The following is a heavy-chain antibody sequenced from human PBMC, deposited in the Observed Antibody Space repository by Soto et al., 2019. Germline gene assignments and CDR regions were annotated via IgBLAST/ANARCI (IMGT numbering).Heavy chain of an antibody. V-gene: IGHV4-59*01. CDR1: GGSISSYY. D-gene: IGHD3-3*01. J-gene: IGHJ6*04. CDR2: IYYSGST. Sequence: QVQLQESGPGLVKPSETLSLTCTVSGGSISSYYWSWIRQPPGKGLEWIGYIYYSGSTNYNPSLKSRVTISVDTSKNQFSLKLSSVTAADTAVYYCARTASFGVVIATNVLDVWGKGTTVTVSS. CDR3: ARTASFGVVIATNVLDV.